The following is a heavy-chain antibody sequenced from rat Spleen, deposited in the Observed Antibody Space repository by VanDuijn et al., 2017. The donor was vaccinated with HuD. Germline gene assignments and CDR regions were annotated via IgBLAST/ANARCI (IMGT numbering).Heavy chain of an antibody. CDR2: IRTKPNNYAT. CDR1: GFTFSNAA. V-gene: IGHV10-5*01. D-gene: IGHD1-10*01. CDR3: STENYWFAY. J-gene: IGHJ3*01. Sequence: VQVVESGGGLVQPKESLKISCAASGFTFSNAAMYWVRQAPGKGLEWVARIRTKPNNYATYYADSVKGRFTISRDDSKSTLYLQMNSLRSEDTATYYCSTENYWFAYWGQGTLVTVSS.